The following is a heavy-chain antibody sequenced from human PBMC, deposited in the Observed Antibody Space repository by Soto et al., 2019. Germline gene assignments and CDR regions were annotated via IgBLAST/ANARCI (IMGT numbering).Heavy chain of an antibody. J-gene: IGHJ6*02. CDR1: GFSFGSYE. Sequence: QEQLVESGGGVVQPGRSLTLSCAGSGFSFGSYEMHWVRQAPGKGLEWVTFTSYDGSINYYADSVKGRFTMSRDNSKNLLYLQMNSLRTEDTAVYYCVRRSTVSDYAGDVWGQGTTVTVSS. V-gene: IGHV3-30*04. D-gene: IGHD4-17*01. CDR2: TSYDGSIN. CDR3: VRRSTVSDYAGDV.